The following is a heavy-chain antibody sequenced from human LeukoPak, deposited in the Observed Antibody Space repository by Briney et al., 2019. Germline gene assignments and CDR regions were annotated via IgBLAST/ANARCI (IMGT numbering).Heavy chain of an antibody. D-gene: IGHD3-22*01. CDR2: INPNSGGT. V-gene: IGHV1-2*02. CDR3: ARGVSVYFYLFDC. J-gene: IGHJ4*02. CDR1: GYTFTDYY. Sequence: ASVKVSCKASGYTFTDYYMNWVRQAPGQGLEWMGWINPNSGGTNSAQKFQGRVTMTRDTSISTGYMELSRLRSDDTAVYYCARGVSVYFYLFDCWGQGTLVTVSS.